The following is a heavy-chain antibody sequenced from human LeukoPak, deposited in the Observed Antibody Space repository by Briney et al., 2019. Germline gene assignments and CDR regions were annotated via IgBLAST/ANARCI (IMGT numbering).Heavy chain of an antibody. Sequence: GGSLRLSCAASGFTFSSYGMHWVRQAPGKGLEWVAVISYDGSNKYYADSVKGRFTISRDNSKNSLYLLMNSLRAEDTAVYYCAKGGYDSSGYTFDYWGQGTLVTVSS. CDR2: ISYDGSNK. D-gene: IGHD3-22*01. CDR1: GFTFSSYG. CDR3: AKGGYDSSGYTFDY. J-gene: IGHJ4*02. V-gene: IGHV3-30*18.